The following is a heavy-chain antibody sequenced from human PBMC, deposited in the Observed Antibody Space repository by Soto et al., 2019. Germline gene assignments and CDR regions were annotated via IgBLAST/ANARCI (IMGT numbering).Heavy chain of an antibody. J-gene: IGHJ4*02. D-gene: IGHD3-10*01. V-gene: IGHV3-7*01. CDR2: IKQDGSEK. CDR3: AREARKTHTYYYGSGSYEGSGYDY. CDR1: GFTFSSYW. Sequence: GGSLRLSCAASGFTFSSYWMSWVRQAPGKGLEWVANIKQDGSEKYYVDSVKGRFTISRDNAKNSLYLQMNSLRAEDTAVYYCAREARKTHTYYYGSGSYEGSGYDYWGQGTLVTVSS.